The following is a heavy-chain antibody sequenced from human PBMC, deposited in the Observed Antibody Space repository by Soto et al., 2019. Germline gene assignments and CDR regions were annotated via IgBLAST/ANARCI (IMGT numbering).Heavy chain of an antibody. CDR3: ARGSYYGSGSYYKN. CDR1: GFTFSSYW. V-gene: IGHV3-7*01. CDR2: IKQDGSEK. D-gene: IGHD3-10*01. Sequence: GGSLRLSCAASGFTFSSYWMSWVRQAPGKGLEWVANIKQDGSEKYYVDSVKGRFTISRDNAKNSLYLQMNSLRAEDTAVYYCARGSYYGSGSYYKNWGQGTLVTVSS. J-gene: IGHJ4*02.